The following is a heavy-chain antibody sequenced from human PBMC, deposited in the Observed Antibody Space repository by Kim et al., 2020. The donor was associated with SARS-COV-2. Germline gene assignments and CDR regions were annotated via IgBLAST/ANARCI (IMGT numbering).Heavy chain of an antibody. CDR1: GGTFSSYA. D-gene: IGHD3-16*01. V-gene: IGHV1-69*13. CDR2: IIPIFGTA. J-gene: IGHJ2*01. CDR3: ARVPIPDPYDYAVSTNLYWYFDL. Sequence: SVKVSCKASGGTFSSYAISWVRQAPGQGLEWMGGIIPIFGTANYAQKFQGRVTITADESTSTAYMELSSLRSEDTAVYYCARVPIPDPYDYAVSTNLYWYFDLWGRGTLVTVSS.